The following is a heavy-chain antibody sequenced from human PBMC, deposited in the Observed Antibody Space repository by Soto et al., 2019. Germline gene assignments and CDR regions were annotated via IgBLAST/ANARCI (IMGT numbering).Heavy chain of an antibody. V-gene: IGHV3-15*07. Sequence: QLVESGGGLVKPGGSLALSCAGSGFACTNVWLHWVRQAPRKGLEWVGRILIKPDGETTDYAAPLKGSFTISRDDSTNTLELETNSRQAEDSGSYYSNTDYGFACGHTPLWCPGTMVTFSS. CDR3: NTDYGFACGHTPL. D-gene: IGHD3-3*01. CDR1: GFACTNVW. CDR2: ILIKPDGETT. J-gene: IGHJ1*01.